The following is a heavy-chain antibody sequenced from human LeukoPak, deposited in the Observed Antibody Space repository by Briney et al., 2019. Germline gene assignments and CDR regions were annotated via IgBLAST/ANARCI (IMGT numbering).Heavy chain of an antibody. D-gene: IGHD3-22*01. J-gene: IGHJ4*02. CDR3: ARSDYYDSSALDY. V-gene: IGHV1-69*02. CDR2: IIPILGIA. Sequence: SVKVSCKASGGTFSSYTISWVRQAPGQGLEWMGRIIPILGIANYAQKFQGRVTITADKSTSTAYMELSSLRSEDTAVYYCARSDYYDSSALDYWGQGTLVTVSS. CDR1: GGTFSSYT.